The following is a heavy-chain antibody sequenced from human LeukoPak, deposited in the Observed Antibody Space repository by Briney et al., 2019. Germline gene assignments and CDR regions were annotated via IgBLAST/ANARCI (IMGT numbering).Heavy chain of an antibody. CDR3: ANVKSSGWYYFDY. V-gene: IGHV3-53*01. CDR1: GFTVSNNY. CDR2: IYSGGST. J-gene: IGHJ4*02. D-gene: IGHD6-19*01. Sequence: GGSLRLSCVASGFTVSNNYMSWVRQAPGTGLEWVSVIYSGGSTYYADSVKGRFTISRDNSKNTLYLQMNSLRAEDTAVYYCANVKSSGWYYFDYWGQGTLVTVSS.